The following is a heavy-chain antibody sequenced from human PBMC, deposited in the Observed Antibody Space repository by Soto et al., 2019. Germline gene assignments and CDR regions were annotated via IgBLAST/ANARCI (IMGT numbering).Heavy chain of an antibody. V-gene: IGHV4-39*01. D-gene: IGHD3-10*01. CDR3: ARSGSRGHLRHRFDP. CDR2: IYYNGRT. Sequence: SETLSLTCSVSGGSIDNTNYSWVWIRQPPGKGLEWIGMIYYNGRTYYSESLKSRVTISVDPSKNPISLKVTSVTAADSAVYCRARSGSRGHLRHRFDPWRHGSLLTSPQ. CDR1: GGSIDNTNYS. J-gene: IGHJ5*02.